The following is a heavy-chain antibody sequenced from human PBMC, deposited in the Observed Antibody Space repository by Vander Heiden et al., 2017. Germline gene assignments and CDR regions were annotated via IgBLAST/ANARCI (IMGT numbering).Heavy chain of an antibody. D-gene: IGHD3-10*01. CDR3: GRYVDYGGRWYFDL. V-gene: IGHV5-51*01. J-gene: IGHJ2*01. CDR1: GSSFTTYW. Sequence: EVQLVQSGAEVKKPGESVKISCKGSGSSFTTYWSGWVRQMPGKGLEWMGIIYPGDSDTRYSPSFQGQVTMSVDKSISTAYLQWSTLKASDTAMYYCGRYVDYGGRWYFDLWGRGTLVSVSS. CDR2: IYPGDSDT.